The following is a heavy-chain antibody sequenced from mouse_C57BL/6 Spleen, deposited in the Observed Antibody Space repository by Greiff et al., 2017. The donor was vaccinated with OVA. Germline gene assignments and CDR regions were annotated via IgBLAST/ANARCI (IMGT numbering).Heavy chain of an antibody. V-gene: IGHV1-7*01. CDR3: ARANYDYDGTQGFAY. D-gene: IGHD2-4*01. CDR2: INPSSGYT. J-gene: IGHJ3*01. CDR1: GYTFTSYW. Sequence: VKLLESGAELAKPGASVKLSCKASGYTFTSYWMHWVKQRPGQGLEWIGYINPSSGYTKYNQKFKDKATLTADKSSSTAYMQLSSLTYEDSAVYYCARANYDYDGTQGFAYWGQGTLVTVSA.